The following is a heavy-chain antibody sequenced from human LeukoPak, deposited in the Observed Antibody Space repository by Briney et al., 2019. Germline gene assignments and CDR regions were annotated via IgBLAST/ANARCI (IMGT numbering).Heavy chain of an antibody. D-gene: IGHD6-13*01. CDR3: ARGPDSSSWYERYYYYYYMDV. J-gene: IGHJ6*03. CDR1: GFTFSSQS. V-gene: IGHV3-21*01. CDR2: ISTSSSYI. Sequence: PGGSLRLSCAASGFTFSSQSMNWVRQAPGKGLEWVSSISTSSSYIYYADSVKGRFTISRDNAKNSLYLQMNSLRAEDTAVYYCARGPDSSSWYERYYYYYYMDVWGKGTTVTVSS.